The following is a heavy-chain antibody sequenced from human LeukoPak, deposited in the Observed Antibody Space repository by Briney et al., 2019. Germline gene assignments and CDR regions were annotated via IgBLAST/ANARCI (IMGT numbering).Heavy chain of an antibody. J-gene: IGHJ5*02. CDR3: ARRGVGATLA. V-gene: IGHV4-39*07. D-gene: IGHD1-26*01. CDR2: INHSGST. CDR1: GGSISSSSYY. Sequence: PSETLSLTCTVSGGSISSSSYYWSWIRQPPGKGLEWIGEINHSGSTNYNPSLKSRVTISVDTSKNQFSLKLSSVTAADTAVYYCARRGVGATLAWGQGTLVTVSS.